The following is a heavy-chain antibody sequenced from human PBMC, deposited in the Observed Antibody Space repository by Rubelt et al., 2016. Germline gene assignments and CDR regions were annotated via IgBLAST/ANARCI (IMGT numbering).Heavy chain of an antibody. D-gene: IGHD2-21*02. V-gene: IGHV3-21*01. CDR2: ISSSSSYI. Sequence: EVQLVESGGGLVQPGGSLRLSCAASGFTFSSYSMNWVRQAPGKGLEWVSSISSSSSYIYYADSVKGRFTISRDNAKNSLYLQMNSRRAEDTAVYYCAREAEVVTAPFDYWGQGTLVTVSS. CDR1: GFTFSSYS. J-gene: IGHJ4*02. CDR3: AREAEVVTAPFDY.